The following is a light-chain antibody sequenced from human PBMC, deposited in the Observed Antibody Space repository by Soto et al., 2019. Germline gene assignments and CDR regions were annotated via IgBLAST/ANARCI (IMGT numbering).Light chain of an antibody. CDR3: NSYTSSSTRV. CDR1: SSDVGGYNY. J-gene: IGLJ1*01. CDR2: EVS. V-gene: IGLV2-14*01. Sequence: QSVLTQPASVSGFPGQSITISCTGTSSDVGGYNYVSWYQQHPGKAPKLMIYEVSNRPSGVSNRFSDSKSGNTASLTISGLQAEDEADYYCNSYTSSSTRVFGTGTKVTVL.